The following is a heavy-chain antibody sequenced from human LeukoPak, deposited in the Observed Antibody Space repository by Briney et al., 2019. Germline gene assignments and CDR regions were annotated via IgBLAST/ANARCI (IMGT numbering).Heavy chain of an antibody. CDR3: ARDPDFDY. V-gene: IGHV4-59*12. CDR1: GGSISNFY. J-gene: IGHJ4*02. Sequence: SETLSLTCPVSGGSISNFYWSWIRQPPGKGLEWIGYIDYTGSTNYNPSLKSRVTMSVDTSKNQFSLKLSSVTAADTAVYYCARDPDFDYWGQGTLVTVSS. CDR2: IDYTGST.